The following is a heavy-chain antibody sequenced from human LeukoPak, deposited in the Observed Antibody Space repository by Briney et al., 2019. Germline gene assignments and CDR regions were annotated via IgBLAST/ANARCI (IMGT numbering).Heavy chain of an antibody. J-gene: IGHJ4*02. V-gene: IGHV1-46*01. Sequence: ASVTVSCQASGYTFTSHYMHWVRQAPGQGLEWMGIINPSGGSTSYAQKFQGRVTMTRDTSTSTVYMELSSLRSEDTAVYYCARGVTNYFDYWGQGTLVTVSS. CDR3: ARGVTNYFDY. CDR2: INPSGGST. D-gene: IGHD2-21*02. CDR1: GYTFTSHY.